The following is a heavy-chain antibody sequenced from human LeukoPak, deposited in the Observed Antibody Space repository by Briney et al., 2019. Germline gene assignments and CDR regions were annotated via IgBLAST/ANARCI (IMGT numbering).Heavy chain of an antibody. V-gene: IGHV3-33*01. CDR3: ARDRATTYFDY. CDR1: GFTFMNFD. J-gene: IGHJ4*02. D-gene: IGHD1-1*01. Sequence: GGSLRLSCAASGFTFMNFDIHWVRQAPGKGLEWVAFIWYDGSNQYYADSVKGRLTISRDNSKNTMYLQMNSLRAEDTAVYYRARDRATTYFDYWGEGTLVTVSS. CDR2: IWYDGSNQ.